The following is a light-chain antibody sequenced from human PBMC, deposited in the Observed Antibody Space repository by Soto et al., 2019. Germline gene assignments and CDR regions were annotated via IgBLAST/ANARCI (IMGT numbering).Light chain of an antibody. CDR2: GAS. CDR1: QSVSSSY. Sequence: EIVLTQSPGTLSLSPGERATLSCRASQSVSSSYLAWYQQKPGQAPRLLIYGASSRATGIPDRFSGSGSGTDFTLTSSRLEPVDFAVYYCQQYGSSRLTFGGGTKVEIK. V-gene: IGKV3-20*01. CDR3: QQYGSSRLT. J-gene: IGKJ4*01.